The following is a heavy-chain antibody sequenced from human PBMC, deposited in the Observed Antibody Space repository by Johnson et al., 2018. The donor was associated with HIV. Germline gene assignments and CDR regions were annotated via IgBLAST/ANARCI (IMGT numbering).Heavy chain of an antibody. CDR3: AREPRIAAFRDAFDI. Sequence: QVQLVESGGGVVQPGRSLRLSCAASGFTFSDYYMSWIRQAPGKGLEWVSYISSSGSTIYYADSVKGRFTISRDNSKNTLYLQMNSLRAEDTAVYYCAREPRIAAFRDAFDIWGQGTMVTVSS. CDR1: GFTFSDYY. J-gene: IGHJ3*02. V-gene: IGHV3-11*04. CDR2: ISSSGSTI. D-gene: IGHD6-6*01.